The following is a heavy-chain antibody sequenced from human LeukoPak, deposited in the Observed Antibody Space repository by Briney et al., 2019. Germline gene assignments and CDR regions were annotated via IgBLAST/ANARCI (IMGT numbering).Heavy chain of an antibody. CDR1: GGSISSYY. J-gene: IGHJ3*02. Sequence: SETLSLTCTVSGGSISSYYWSWIRQPPGKGLEWIGYIYYSGSTSYNPSLKSRVTISVDTSKNQFSLKLSSVTAADTAVYYCAREGARWEPSFSAFDIWGQGTMVTVSS. V-gene: IGHV4-59*01. CDR3: AREGARWEPSFSAFDI. CDR2: IYYSGST. D-gene: IGHD1-26*01.